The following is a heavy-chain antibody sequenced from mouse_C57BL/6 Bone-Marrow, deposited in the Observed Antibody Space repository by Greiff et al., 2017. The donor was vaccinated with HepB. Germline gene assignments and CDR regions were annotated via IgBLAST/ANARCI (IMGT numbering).Heavy chain of an antibody. V-gene: IGHV1-54*01. Sequence: VQLQQSGAELVRPGTSVKVSCKASGYAFTNYLIEWVKQRPGQGLAWIGVINPGSGGTNYNEKFKGKATLTADKSSSTAYMQLSSLTSEDSAVYFCARGGYYEGWFAYWGQGTLVTVSA. CDR3: ARGGYYEGWFAY. D-gene: IGHD2-3*01. CDR2: INPGSGGT. CDR1: GYAFTNYL. J-gene: IGHJ3*01.